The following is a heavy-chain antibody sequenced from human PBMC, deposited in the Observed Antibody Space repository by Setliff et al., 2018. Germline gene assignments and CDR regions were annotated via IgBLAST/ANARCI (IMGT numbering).Heavy chain of an antibody. D-gene: IGHD6-19*01. CDR2: ISGSGGST. CDR3: AKNTEWLGDSYDAFDS. J-gene: IGHJ3*02. CDR1: GFTFSSYA. Sequence: GGSLRLSCAASGFTFSSYAMSWVRQAPGKGLEWVSAISGSGGSTYYADSVKGRFTISRDNYKNTLYLQMNSLRAEDTAVYYCAKNTEWLGDSYDAFDSWGQGTMVTVSS. V-gene: IGHV3-23*01.